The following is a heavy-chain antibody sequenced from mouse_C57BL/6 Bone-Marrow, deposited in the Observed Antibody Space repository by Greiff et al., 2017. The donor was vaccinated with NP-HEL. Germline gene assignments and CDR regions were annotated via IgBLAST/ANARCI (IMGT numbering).Heavy chain of an antibody. Sequence: EVKLMESGGDLVKPGGSLKLSCAASGFTFSSYGMSWVRQTPDKRLEWVATISSGGSYTYSPDSVKGRFTISRDNAKNTLYLQMSSLKSEDTAMYYCARRPTLYYDYDGYAMDYWGQGTSVTVSS. CDR1: GFTFSSYG. CDR2: ISSGGSYT. J-gene: IGHJ4*01. V-gene: IGHV5-6*02. CDR3: ARRPTLYYDYDGYAMDY. D-gene: IGHD2-4*01.